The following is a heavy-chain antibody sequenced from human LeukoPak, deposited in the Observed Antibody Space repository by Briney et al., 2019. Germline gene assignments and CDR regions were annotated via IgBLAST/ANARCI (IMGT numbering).Heavy chain of an antibody. CDR1: GFTFSSYG. V-gene: IGHV3-30*02. CDR2: IRYDGNNK. Sequence: PGGSLRLSSAASGFTFSSYGIHWVRQAPGKGLEWVAFIRYDGNNKYYADSVKGRFTISRDNSKNTLYLQMNSLRAEDTAVYYCAVPTATGDGFDIWGQGTMVTVSS. J-gene: IGHJ3*02. D-gene: IGHD2-2*01. CDR3: AVPTATGDGFDI.